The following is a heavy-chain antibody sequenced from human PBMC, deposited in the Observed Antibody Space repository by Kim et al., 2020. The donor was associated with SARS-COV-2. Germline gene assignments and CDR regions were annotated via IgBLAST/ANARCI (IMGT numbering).Heavy chain of an antibody. Sequence: GGSLRLSCAASGFTFSSYGMHWVRQAPGKGLEWVAVISYDGSNKYYADSVKGRFTISRDNSKNTLYLQMNSLRAEDTAVYYCAKDRRGGLEYYYGMDVWGQGTTVTVSS. CDR3: AKDRRGGLEYYYGMDV. V-gene: IGHV3-30*18. CDR1: GFTFSSYG. J-gene: IGHJ6*02. D-gene: IGHD1-1*01. CDR2: ISYDGSNK.